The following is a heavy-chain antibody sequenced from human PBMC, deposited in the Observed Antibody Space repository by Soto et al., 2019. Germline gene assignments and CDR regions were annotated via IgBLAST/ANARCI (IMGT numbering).Heavy chain of an antibody. V-gene: IGHV5-51*01. CDR3: ARQGDMAATPADAFDI. Sequence: VESLKIACKVSAQNFINHWIAWLRQKPRKSLQWMGIIYPADSDARYSPSLAAQVTFSVDNSISTHYLHWSNLGASYIAMYYCARQGDMAATPADAFDIWGQGTMVT. D-gene: IGHD6-19*01. CDR2: IYPADSDA. J-gene: IGHJ3*02. CDR1: AQNFINHW.